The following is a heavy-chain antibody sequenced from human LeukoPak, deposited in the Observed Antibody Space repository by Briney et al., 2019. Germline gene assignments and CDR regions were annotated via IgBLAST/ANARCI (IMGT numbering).Heavy chain of an antibody. D-gene: IGHD6-19*01. CDR1: GYTFTSYY. V-gene: IGHV1-46*01. Sequence: ASVKVSCKASGYTFTSYYMHWVRQAPGQGLEWMGIINPSGGSTSYAQKFQGRVTMTRDMSTSTTYMELSSLRSEDTAVYYCASVDRYSSWNNYFDYWGQGTLVTVSS. J-gene: IGHJ4*02. CDR2: INPSGGST. CDR3: ASVDRYSSWNNYFDY.